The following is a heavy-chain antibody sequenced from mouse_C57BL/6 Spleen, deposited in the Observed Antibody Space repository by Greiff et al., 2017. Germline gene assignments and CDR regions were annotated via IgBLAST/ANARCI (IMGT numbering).Heavy chain of an antibody. V-gene: IGHV5-6*01. CDR2: ISSGGSYT. D-gene: IGHD1-1*01. CDR3: ARHESVLLRPFDY. CDR1: GFTFSSYG. Sequence: EVKLVESGGDLVKPGGSLKLSCAASGFTFSSYGMSWVRQTPDKRLEWVATISSGGSYTYYPDSVKGRFTISRDNAKNTLYLQMSSLQSEDTAMYYCARHESVLLRPFDYWGQGTTLTVSS. J-gene: IGHJ2*01.